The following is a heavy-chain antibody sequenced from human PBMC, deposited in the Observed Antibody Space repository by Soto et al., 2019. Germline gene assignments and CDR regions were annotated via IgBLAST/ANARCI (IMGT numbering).Heavy chain of an antibody. CDR1: GFNFRTYG. D-gene: IGHD4-17*01. Sequence: QVQLVESGGGVVQPGRSLRLSCAASGFNFRTYGIHWVRQAPGKGLEWVALISKDGSHSYYAHSVKGRFTTSRDNSQNKSFPPVNSLRADDTAVYFCARATDYADLGNADYFHPWGQGTLVTVSS. J-gene: IGHJ1*01. CDR2: ISKDGSHS. CDR3: ARATDYADLGNADYFHP. V-gene: IGHV3-30*03.